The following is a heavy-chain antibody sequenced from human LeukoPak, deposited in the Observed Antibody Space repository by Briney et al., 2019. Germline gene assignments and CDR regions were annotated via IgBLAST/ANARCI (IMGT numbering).Heavy chain of an antibody. Sequence: GGSLRLSCAASGFNVSSTYMNWVRQAPGKGLLWVSGNSDGRTTGYADSVKGRFTISRDNAKNTVDLQMNSLRAEDTAVYYCARGGYGAHMGWGQGTLVTVSS. CDR1: GFNVSSTY. D-gene: IGHD4-17*01. CDR3: ARGGYGAHMG. V-gene: IGHV3-74*01. J-gene: IGHJ4*02. CDR2: NSDGRTT.